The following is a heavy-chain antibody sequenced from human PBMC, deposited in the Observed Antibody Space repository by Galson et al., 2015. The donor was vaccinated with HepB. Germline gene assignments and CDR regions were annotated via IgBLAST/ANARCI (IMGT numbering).Heavy chain of an antibody. CDR2: VYYTGTT. J-gene: IGHJ4*02. CDR3: ARGVSYGELDY. D-gene: IGHD4-17*01. CDR1: GDSINSGDYY. Sequence: TLSLTCSVSGDSINSGDYYWSWIRQPPGQGLEWIGFVYYTGTTHFNPSLWSRLVISVDTSKNQFSLSLTSVTVADTAVYYCARGVSYGELDYWGQGTLVTVSS. V-gene: IGHV4-30-4*01.